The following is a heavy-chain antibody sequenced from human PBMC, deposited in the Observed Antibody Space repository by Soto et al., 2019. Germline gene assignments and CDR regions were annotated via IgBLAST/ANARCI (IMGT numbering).Heavy chain of an antibody. CDR3: ARESEDLPSNFAY. Sequence: GGSLGLSCAASGFTFTRYSMNWVRQAPGKGLEWVSSISSTTNYIYYVDSMKGRFTISRDNAKNSLYLEMNSLRAEGTAVYYCARESEDLPSNFAYWGQGTLVIVCS. J-gene: IGHJ4*02. V-gene: IGHV3-21*06. CDR2: ISSTTNYI. CDR1: GFTFTRYS.